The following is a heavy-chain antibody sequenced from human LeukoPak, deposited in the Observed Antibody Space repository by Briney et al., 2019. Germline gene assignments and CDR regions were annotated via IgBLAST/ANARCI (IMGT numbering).Heavy chain of an antibody. Sequence: SETLSLTCTVSGGSISSGGYYWSWIRQHPGKGLEWIGYIYYSGSTYYNPSLKSRVTISVDTSKNQFSLKLSSVTAADTAVYYCAREEMATIVYWGQGTLVTVSS. D-gene: IGHD5-24*01. V-gene: IGHV4-31*03. CDR3: AREEMATIVY. CDR2: IYYSGST. CDR1: GGSISSGGYY. J-gene: IGHJ4*02.